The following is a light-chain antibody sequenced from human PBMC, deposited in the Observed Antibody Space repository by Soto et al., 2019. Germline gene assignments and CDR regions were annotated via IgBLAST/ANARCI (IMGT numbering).Light chain of an antibody. CDR2: DVS. CDR1: SSDVGRYDY. CDR3: SSYTSSSTPYV. J-gene: IGLJ1*01. V-gene: IGLV2-11*01. Sequence: QSVLTQPRSVSGSPGQSVTISCTGTSSDVGRYDYVSWYQQHPGKAPKLIIYDVSERPSGVPDRFSGSKFGNTASLTISGLQAEDEADYYCSSYTSSSTPYVFGTGTKVTVL.